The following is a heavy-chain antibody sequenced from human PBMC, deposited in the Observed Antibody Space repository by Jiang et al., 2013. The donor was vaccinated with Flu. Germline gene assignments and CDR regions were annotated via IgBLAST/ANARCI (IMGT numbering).Heavy chain of an antibody. V-gene: IGHV3-30*18. CDR3: AKASYYDASGPDLIIDY. D-gene: IGHD3-16*01. J-gene: IGHJ4*02. CDR1: GFTFSRYG. CDR2: ISHDGRNK. Sequence: AASGFTFSRYGMHWVRQAPGKGLEWMAVISHDGRNKNYIDSVKGRFTISRDNSKNMVYLQVNSTRGEDTAVYYCAKASYYDASGPDLIIDYWGQGTLVIVSS.